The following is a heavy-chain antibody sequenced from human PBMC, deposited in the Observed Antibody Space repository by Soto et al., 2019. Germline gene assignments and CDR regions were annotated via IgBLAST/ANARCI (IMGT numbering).Heavy chain of an antibody. CDR2: IYYSGST. V-gene: IGHV4-59*01. CDR1: GGSISTYY. Sequence: SETLSLTCTVSGGSISTYYWSWIRQPPGKGLEWIGYIYYSGSTNYNPSLKSRVTISVDTSKNQFSLKLSSVTAADTAVYYCARGIEGWYQGRYYYGMDVWGQGTTVTVSS. J-gene: IGHJ6*02. CDR3: ARGIEGWYQGRYYYGMDV. D-gene: IGHD6-19*01.